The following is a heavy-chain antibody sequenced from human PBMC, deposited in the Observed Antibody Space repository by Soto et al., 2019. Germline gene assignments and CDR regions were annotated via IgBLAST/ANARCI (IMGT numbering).Heavy chain of an antibody. D-gene: IGHD3-10*01. J-gene: IGHJ6*02. CDR1: GGTSSIHA. CDR2: IIPMFGTP. CDR3: ARGSGVPPSAYRCAMDV. V-gene: IGHV1-69*01. Sequence: QVQLVQSGAEVKKPGSSVKVSCKASGGTSSIHAINWVRQAPGRGLEWIGGIIPMFGTPNYAQNFQGRVTITADDSTGTVYLDLTRLTSEDKAIYYCARGSGVPPSAYRCAMDVWGQGTSVTVSS.